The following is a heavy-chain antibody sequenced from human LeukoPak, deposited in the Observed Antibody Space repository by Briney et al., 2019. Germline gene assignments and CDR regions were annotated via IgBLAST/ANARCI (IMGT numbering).Heavy chain of an antibody. Sequence: SETLSLTCTVSGGSISSSSYYWGWIRQPPGKGLEWIGSIYYSGSTYYNPSLKSRVTISVDTSKNQFSLKLSSVTAADTAVYYCARGAYSNYFDYWGQGTLVTVSS. V-gene: IGHV4-39*07. J-gene: IGHJ4*02. D-gene: IGHD4-11*01. CDR2: IYYSGST. CDR3: ARGAYSNYFDY. CDR1: GGSISSSSYY.